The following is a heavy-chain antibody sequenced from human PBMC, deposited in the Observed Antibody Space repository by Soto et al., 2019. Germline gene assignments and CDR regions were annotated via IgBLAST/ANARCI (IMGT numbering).Heavy chain of an antibody. Sequence: QVQLVESGGGVVQPGKSLRLSCAASGFTFSTYGMHWVRQAPGKGLEWVAVIYYDGSIKYYADAVQGRFTISRDNSKNTLYLEMNALRADDTAMYYCARGHPYSSSWHWYFDLGGRGTLVTVSS. CDR2: IYYDGSIK. D-gene: IGHD6-19*01. CDR3: ARGHPYSSSWHWYFDL. V-gene: IGHV3-33*01. J-gene: IGHJ2*01. CDR1: GFTFSTYG.